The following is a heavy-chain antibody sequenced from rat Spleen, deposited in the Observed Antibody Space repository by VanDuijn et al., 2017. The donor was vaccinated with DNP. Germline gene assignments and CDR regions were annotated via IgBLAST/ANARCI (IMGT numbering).Heavy chain of an antibody. CDR1: GFTFNNYW. V-gene: IGHV5-31*01. CDR2: ISSSGGST. Sequence: EVQLVESGGDLVQPGRSLKLSCVASGFTFNNYWMTWIRQVPGKGLEWVASISSSGGSTYHPDSVKGRFTISRENAENTQYLQMDRRRSEDTATYFGATKLGASWYFDFWGPGTMVTVSS. CDR3: ATKLGASWYFDF. D-gene: IGHD5-1*01. J-gene: IGHJ1*01.